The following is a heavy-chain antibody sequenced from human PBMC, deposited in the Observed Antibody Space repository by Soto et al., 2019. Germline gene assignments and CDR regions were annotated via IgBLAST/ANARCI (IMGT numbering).Heavy chain of an antibody. CDR1: GFTFRDYY. Sequence: QVQLVESGGGLVKPGGSLRLSCAASGFTFRDYYMSWVRQAPGKGLEWLAYISSSIAYTNHADSVTGRFTISRDNAKNSLYLQMNSLRVEDTAVYYCARGLRRHGDFDIWCQGTVVTVSS. J-gene: IGHJ3*02. CDR3: ARGLRRHGDFDI. V-gene: IGHV3-11*05. CDR2: ISSSIAYT. D-gene: IGHD2-15*01.